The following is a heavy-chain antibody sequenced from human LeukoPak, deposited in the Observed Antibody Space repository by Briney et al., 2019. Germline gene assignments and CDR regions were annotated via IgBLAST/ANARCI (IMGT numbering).Heavy chain of an antibody. V-gene: IGHV1-18*01. CDR3: ARDKEAYYGSGSSNDY. CDR2: ISAYNGNT. Sequence: GASVKVSCKASGYTFTSYGISWVRQAPGQGLEWMGWISAYNGNTNYAQKLQGRVTMTTDTSTSTAYMELRSLRSDDTAVYYCARDKEAYYGSGSSNDYWGQGTLVTVSS. D-gene: IGHD3-10*01. J-gene: IGHJ4*02. CDR1: GYTFTSYG.